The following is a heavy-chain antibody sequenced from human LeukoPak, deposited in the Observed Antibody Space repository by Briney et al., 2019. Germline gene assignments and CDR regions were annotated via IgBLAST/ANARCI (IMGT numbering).Heavy chain of an antibody. CDR2: IYYSGST. CDR1: GASISSTKW. J-gene: IGHJ4*02. V-gene: IGHV4-4*02. Sequence: PSGTLSLTCAVSGASISSTKWWTWVRQPPGKGLEWIGNIYYSGSTDSNPSLKSRVTFSVDTSKNQFSLKLSSVTAADTAMYYCARGQRGLPYWGQGTLVTVSS. CDR3: ARGQRGLPY. D-gene: IGHD3/OR15-3a*01.